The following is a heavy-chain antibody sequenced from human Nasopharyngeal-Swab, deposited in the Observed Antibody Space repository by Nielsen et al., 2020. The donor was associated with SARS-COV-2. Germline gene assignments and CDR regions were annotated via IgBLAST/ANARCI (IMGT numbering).Heavy chain of an antibody. J-gene: IGHJ5*01. CDR2: ISGSGRAS. CDR1: GFTFENYA. CDR3: AKATYRFCFDS. V-gene: IGHV3-23*01. Sequence: GESLKISCAASGFTFENYAMAWVRQAPGKGLEWVSSISGSGRASYYAESVQGRLTISRDNSKNTLYLEIRSLRGDDTALYYCAKATYRFCFDSWGQETLVTVSS. D-gene: IGHD4-11*01.